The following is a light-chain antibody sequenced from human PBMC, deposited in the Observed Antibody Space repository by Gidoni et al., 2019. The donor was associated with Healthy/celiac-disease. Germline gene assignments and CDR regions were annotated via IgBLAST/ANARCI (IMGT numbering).Light chain of an antibody. J-gene: IGLJ2*01. CDR2: QDS. CDR1: KLGDKY. V-gene: IGLV3-1*01. Sequence: SYELTQPPSVSVSPEQTASNPCPGDKLGDKYACWYQQKPGQSPVLVIYQDSKRPSGIPERFSGSNSGNTATLTISGTQAMDEADYYCQAWDSSPVVFGGGTKLTVL. CDR3: QAWDSSPVV.